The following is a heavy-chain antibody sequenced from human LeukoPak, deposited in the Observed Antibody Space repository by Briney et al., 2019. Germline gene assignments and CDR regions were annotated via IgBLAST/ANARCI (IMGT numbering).Heavy chain of an antibody. Sequence: PGGSLRLSCAASEFTFSSYWMHWVRQAPGKGLVWVSGINSDGSSTIYADSVKGRFTISRDNAKNTLYLQMNSLRADDTAVYYCARGFTIFGVVNDAFDIWGQGTMVTVSS. CDR2: INSDGSST. CDR1: EFTFSSYW. V-gene: IGHV3-74*01. J-gene: IGHJ3*02. CDR3: ARGFTIFGVVNDAFDI. D-gene: IGHD3-3*01.